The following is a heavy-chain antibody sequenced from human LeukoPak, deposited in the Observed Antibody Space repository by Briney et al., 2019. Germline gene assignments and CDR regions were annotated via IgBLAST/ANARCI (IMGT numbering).Heavy chain of an antibody. V-gene: IGHV1-3*01. J-gene: IGHJ4*02. Sequence: ASVKVSCKASGYTFTSYAMHWVRQAPGQRLEWMGWINVGNGNTKYSQKFQGRVTITRDTSASTAYMELSSLRSEDTAVYYCARGEWLLPHFDYWGQGTLVTVSS. CDR3: ARGEWLLPHFDY. CDR2: INVGNGNT. CDR1: GYTFTSYA. D-gene: IGHD3-22*01.